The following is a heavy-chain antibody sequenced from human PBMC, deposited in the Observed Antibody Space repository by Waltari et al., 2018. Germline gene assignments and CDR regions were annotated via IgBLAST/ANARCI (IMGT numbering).Heavy chain of an antibody. D-gene: IGHD3-9*01. V-gene: IGHV4-34*01. Sequence: QVQLQQWGAGLLKPSETLSLTCAVYGGSFSGYYWSWIRQPPGKGLEWIGEINHSGSTNYNPSLKSRVTISVDTSKNQFSLKLSSVTAADTAVYYCARGGGTGYYIYGMDVWGQGTTVTVSS. CDR2: INHSGST. CDR1: GGSFSGYY. CDR3: ARGGGTGYYIYGMDV. J-gene: IGHJ6*02.